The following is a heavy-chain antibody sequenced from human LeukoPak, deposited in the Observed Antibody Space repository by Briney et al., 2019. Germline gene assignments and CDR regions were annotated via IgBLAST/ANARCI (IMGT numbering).Heavy chain of an antibody. CDR1: GFTFSSYS. V-gene: IGHV3-21*01. Sequence: PGGSLRLSCAASGFTFSSYSMNWVRQAPGKGLEWVSSISSSSSYINYADSVKGRFTISRDNAKNSLYLQMNSLRAEDTAVYYCARDTRSFDYWGQGTLVTVSS. CDR2: ISSSSSYI. CDR3: ARDTRSFDY. J-gene: IGHJ4*02.